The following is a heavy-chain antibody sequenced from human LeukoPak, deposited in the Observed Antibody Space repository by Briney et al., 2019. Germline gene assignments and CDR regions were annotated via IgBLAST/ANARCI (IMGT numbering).Heavy chain of an antibody. CDR3: ARGGYNIDWMKDAPDN. Sequence: PSETLSLTCGVYGGSFSGYYYNWIRQSPGKGLEWIAEINHLGSTNYNPSLKSRVAISIDTSKRQFSLRLSSVTAADTAVYYCARGGYNIDWMKDAPDNWGQGTLVTVSS. J-gene: IGHJ4*02. D-gene: IGHD3-9*01. V-gene: IGHV4-34*01. CDR2: INHLGST. CDR1: GGSFSGYY.